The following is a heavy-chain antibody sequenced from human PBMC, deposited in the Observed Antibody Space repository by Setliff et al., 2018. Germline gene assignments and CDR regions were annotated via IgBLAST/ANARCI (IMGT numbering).Heavy chain of an antibody. J-gene: IGHJ5*02. D-gene: IGHD2-21*01. V-gene: IGHV5-51*01. CDR2: IYPGNADT. Sequence: GESLKISCKGSGYSFTDYWIAWVRQTPGIGLEWMGTIYPGNADTRYSPSFQGQATISTDTSINTAFLQWNNLKASDTAVYYCARRGERFFNWFDPWGQGTLVTVSS. CDR1: GYSFTDYW. CDR3: ARRGERFFNWFDP.